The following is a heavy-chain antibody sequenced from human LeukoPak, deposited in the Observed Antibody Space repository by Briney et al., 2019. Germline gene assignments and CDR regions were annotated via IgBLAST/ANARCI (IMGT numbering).Heavy chain of an antibody. J-gene: IGHJ5*02. CDR2: IYHSGST. CDR3: ARYRSPSWFNP. Sequence: SETLSLTCAVSGGSISSGGYSWSWIRQPPGKGLEWIGYIYHSGSTYSNPSLKSPVTISVDTSKNQFSLKLSSVTAADTAVYYCARYRSPSWFNPWGQGTLVTVSS. V-gene: IGHV4-30-2*01. D-gene: IGHD1-26*01. CDR1: GGSISSGGYS.